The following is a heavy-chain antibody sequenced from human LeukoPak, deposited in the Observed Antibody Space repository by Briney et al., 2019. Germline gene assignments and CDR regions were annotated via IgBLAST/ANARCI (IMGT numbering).Heavy chain of an antibody. CDR1: GFTFSDDY. CDR2: ISSSGSTI. Sequence: GGSLRLSCAASGFTFSDDYMSWIRQAPGKGLEWVSYISSSGSTIYYADSVKGRFTISRDNAKNSLYLQMNSLRAEDTAVYYCARGALYCTNGVCYSYYYYMDVWGKGTTVTVSS. CDR3: ARGALYCTNGVCYSYYYYMDV. D-gene: IGHD2-8*01. V-gene: IGHV3-11*01. J-gene: IGHJ6*03.